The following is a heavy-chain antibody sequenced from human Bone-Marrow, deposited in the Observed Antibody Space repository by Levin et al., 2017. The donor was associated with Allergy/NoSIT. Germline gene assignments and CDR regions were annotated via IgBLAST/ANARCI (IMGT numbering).Heavy chain of an antibody. CDR3: ARLSPGTAT. V-gene: IGHV4-34*01. Sequence: SQTLSLTCAVYGGSFSGYYWSWIRQPPGKGLEWIGEINHSGSTNYNPSLKSRVTISVDTSKNQFSLKLSSVTAADTAVYYCARLSPGTATWGQGTLVTVSS. CDR1: GGSFSGYY. D-gene: IGHD1-14*01. J-gene: IGHJ5*02. CDR2: INHSGST.